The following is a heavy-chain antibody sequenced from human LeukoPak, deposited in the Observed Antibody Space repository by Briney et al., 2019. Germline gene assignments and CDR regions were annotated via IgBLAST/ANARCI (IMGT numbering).Heavy chain of an antibody. D-gene: IGHD2-15*01. Sequence: GGSLRLSCAASRFTFSNFAMHWVRQAPGKGLEWVAVTSYDGSDKYYADSVKGRFTISRDNSKNTLYLQMNSLRAEDTAVYYCARDLLGYNYHYMDVWGKGTTVTVSS. J-gene: IGHJ6*03. CDR1: RFTFSNFA. V-gene: IGHV3-30*04. CDR2: TSYDGSDK. CDR3: ARDLLGYNYHYMDV.